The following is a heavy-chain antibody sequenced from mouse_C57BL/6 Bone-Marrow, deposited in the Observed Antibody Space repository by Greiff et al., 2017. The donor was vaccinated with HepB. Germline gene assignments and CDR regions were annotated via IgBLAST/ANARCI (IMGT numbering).Heavy chain of an antibody. V-gene: IGHV5-4*01. Sequence: EVKVVESGGGLVKPGGSLKLSCAASGFTFSSYAMSWVRQTPEKRLEWVATISDGGSYTYYPDNVKGRFTISRDNAKNNLYLQMSHLKSEDTAMYYCAREYGYDVPYWGQGTLVTVSA. CDR2: ISDGGSYT. CDR3: AREYGYDVPY. D-gene: IGHD2-2*01. J-gene: IGHJ3*01. CDR1: GFTFSSYA.